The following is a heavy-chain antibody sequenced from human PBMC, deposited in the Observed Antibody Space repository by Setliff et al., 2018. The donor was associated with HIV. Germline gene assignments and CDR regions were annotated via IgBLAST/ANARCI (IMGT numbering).Heavy chain of an antibody. Sequence: PSETLSLTCTVSGGSISSGDYFLSWIRQAPGKGLEWIGCIYYSGSTNYNPSLKSRVTISVDTSKNQFSLKLSSVTAADTTVYYCAREKSGAGLLDAFDIWGQGTMVTVSS. D-gene: IGHD1-26*01. CDR2: IYYSGST. V-gene: IGHV4-61*08. J-gene: IGHJ3*02. CDR3: AREKSGAGLLDAFDI. CDR1: GGSISSGDYF.